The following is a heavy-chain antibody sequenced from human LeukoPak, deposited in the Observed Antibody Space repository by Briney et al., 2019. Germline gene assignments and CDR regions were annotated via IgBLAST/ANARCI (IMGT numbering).Heavy chain of an antibody. CDR3: ARLDIVVVPAARQYYYYMDV. J-gene: IGHJ6*03. CDR1: GGSFSGYY. D-gene: IGHD2-2*01. V-gene: IGHV4-34*01. Sequence: SETLSLTCAVYGGSFSGYYWSWIRQPPGKGLEWIGVINHSGSTNYNPSLKSRVTISVDTSRNQFSLKLSSVTAADTAVYYCARLDIVVVPAARQYYYYMDVWGKGTTVTVSS. CDR2: INHSGST.